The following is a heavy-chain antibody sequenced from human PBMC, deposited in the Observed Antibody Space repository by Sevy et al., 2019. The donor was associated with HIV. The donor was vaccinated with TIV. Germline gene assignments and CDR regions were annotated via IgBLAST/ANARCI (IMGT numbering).Heavy chain of an antibody. D-gene: IGHD6-19*01. V-gene: IGHV4-34*01. CDR3: AGGGIYSSGWFLLGDRPIRGDYYFDY. CDR1: GGSFSGYY. CDR2: INHSGST. Sequence: SETLSLTCAVYGGSFSGYYWSWIRQPPGKGLEWIGEINHSGSTNYNPSLKSRVTISVDTSKNQFSLKLSSVTAADTALYYLAGGGIYSSGWFLLGDRPIRGDYYFDYWGQGTLVTVSS. J-gene: IGHJ4*02.